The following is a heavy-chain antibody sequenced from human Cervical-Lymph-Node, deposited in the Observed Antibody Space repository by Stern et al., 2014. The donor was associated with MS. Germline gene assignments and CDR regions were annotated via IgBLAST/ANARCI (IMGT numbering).Heavy chain of an antibody. CDR2: TSYDGRNK. CDR3: ARDESPCSSTSCYSGYYGMDV. D-gene: IGHD2-2*01. V-gene: IGHV3-30*19. Sequence: VQLVESGGGVVQPGRSLRLSCVASGFSFSNYGMHWVRQAPGKGLEWVAVTSYDGRNKDYTDSVKGRFTISRDNSKNTLYLQMNSLRVEDTAVYYCARDESPCSSTSCYSGYYGMDVWGQGTTVTVSS. CDR1: GFSFSNYG. J-gene: IGHJ6*02.